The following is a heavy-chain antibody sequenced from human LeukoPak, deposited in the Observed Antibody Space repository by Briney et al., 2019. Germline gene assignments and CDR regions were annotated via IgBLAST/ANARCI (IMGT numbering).Heavy chain of an antibody. CDR1: GFTFSSYA. J-gene: IGHJ4*02. Sequence: GGSLRLSCAASGFTFSSYAMSWVRQAPGKGLEWVSGISGSGGRGGNTYYADSVKGRFTISRDNSKNTPYLQMNSLRADDTAVYYCAKAGSIRFDYWGQGTLVTVSS. CDR2: ISGSGGRGGNT. D-gene: IGHD3-3*02. V-gene: IGHV3-23*01. CDR3: AKAGSIRFDY.